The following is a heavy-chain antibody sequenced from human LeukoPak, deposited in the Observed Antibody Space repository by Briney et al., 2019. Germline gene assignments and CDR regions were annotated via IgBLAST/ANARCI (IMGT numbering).Heavy chain of an antibody. V-gene: IGHV2-70*11. CDR2: IDWDDDK. CDR3: ARMPPAVVTDYYFDY. J-gene: IGHJ4*02. Sequence: SGPTLVKPTQTLTLTCTFSGFSLSTSGMCVSWIRQPPGKALEWLARIDWDDDKYYSTSLKTRLTISKDTSKNQVVLTMTNMDPVDTATYYCARMPPAVVTDYYFDYWGQGTLVTVSS. CDR1: GFSLSTSGMC. D-gene: IGHD4-23*01.